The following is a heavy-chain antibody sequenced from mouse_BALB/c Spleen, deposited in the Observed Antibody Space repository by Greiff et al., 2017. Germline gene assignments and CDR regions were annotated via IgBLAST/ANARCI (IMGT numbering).Heavy chain of an antibody. J-gene: IGHJ4*01. Sequence: EVHLVESGGGLVKPGGSLKLSCAASGFTFSDYYMYWVRQTPEKRLEWVATISDGGSYTYYPDSVKGRFTISRDNAKNNLYLQMSSLKSEDTAMYYCAGGYLYAMDYWGQGTSVTVSS. CDR1: GFTFSDYY. V-gene: IGHV5-4*02. CDR2: ISDGGSYT. CDR3: AGGYLYAMDY. D-gene: IGHD2-2*01.